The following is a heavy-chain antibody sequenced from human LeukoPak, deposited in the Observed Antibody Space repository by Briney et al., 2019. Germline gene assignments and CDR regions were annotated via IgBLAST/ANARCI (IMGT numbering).Heavy chain of an antibody. D-gene: IGHD5-18*01. Sequence: ASVKVSCKASGYTFTGYYMHWVRQAPGQGLEWMGIINPSGGSTSYAQKFQGRVTMTRDTSTSTVYMELSSLRSEDTAVYYCAGSPPKYSYGNYWGQGTLVTVSS. CDR3: AGSPPKYSYGNY. CDR1: GYTFTGYY. V-gene: IGHV1-46*01. CDR2: INPSGGST. J-gene: IGHJ4*02.